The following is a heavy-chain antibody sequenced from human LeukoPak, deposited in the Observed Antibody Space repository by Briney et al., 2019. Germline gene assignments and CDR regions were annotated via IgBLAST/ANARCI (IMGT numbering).Heavy chain of an antibody. D-gene: IGHD3-3*01. CDR2: IKYDASST. V-gene: IGHV3-74*01. CDR1: GFTFSSHW. Sequence: PGGSLRLSCADSGFTFSSHWMHWVRQAPGKGLVWVSRIKYDASSTSYADSVKGRFTISRDSSKNTLYLQMNSLRAEDTALYYCAKVRSRFFDYWGQGTLVTVSS. J-gene: IGHJ4*02. CDR3: AKVRSRFFDY.